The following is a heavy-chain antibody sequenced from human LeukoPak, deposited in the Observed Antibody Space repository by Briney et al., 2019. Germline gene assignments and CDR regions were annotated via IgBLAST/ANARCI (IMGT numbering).Heavy chain of an antibody. Sequence: SETLSLTCTVSGGSIRSSYYYWSWIRQPPGKGLEWIGEINHSGSTNYNPSLKSRVTISVDTSKNQFSLKLSSVTAADTAVYYCARGIGLLWFGESQYYFDYWGQGTLVTVSS. J-gene: IGHJ4*02. CDR2: INHSGST. D-gene: IGHD3-10*01. CDR1: GGSIRSSYYY. CDR3: ARGIGLLWFGESQYYFDY. V-gene: IGHV4-39*07.